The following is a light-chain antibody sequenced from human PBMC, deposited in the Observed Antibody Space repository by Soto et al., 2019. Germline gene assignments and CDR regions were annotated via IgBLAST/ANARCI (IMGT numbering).Light chain of an antibody. J-gene: IGKJ4*02. CDR1: QDIKNY. Sequence: RDNITCQASQDIKNYLNWYQQKSGKAPKPLIYDASDLETGVPSRFSGSGSGTDFTFTINTPYPEDLPSQYSRQYDIPPCTSDGGTEVDIK. V-gene: IGKV1-33*01. CDR2: DAS. CDR3: RQYDIPPCT.